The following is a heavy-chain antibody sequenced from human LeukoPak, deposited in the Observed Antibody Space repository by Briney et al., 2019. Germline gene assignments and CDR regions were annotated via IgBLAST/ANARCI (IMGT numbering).Heavy chain of an antibody. V-gene: IGHV3-7*01. Sequence: PGESLRLSCAASGFSFTTYWMSWVRQAPGKGLEWVANINQDGTEKYYVDSVKGRFTISRDNAKNSLYLQMNSLRVEDTAVYYCARLAKYFYGSETYYFFEHWGQGTPVTVSS. D-gene: IGHD3-10*01. CDR2: INQDGTEK. CDR1: GFSFTTYW. J-gene: IGHJ4*02. CDR3: ARLAKYFYGSETYYFFEH.